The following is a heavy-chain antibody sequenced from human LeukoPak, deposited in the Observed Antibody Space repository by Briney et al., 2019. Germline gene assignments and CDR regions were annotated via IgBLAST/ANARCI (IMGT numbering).Heavy chain of an antibody. CDR3: ARDTSSAWYGLIDY. V-gene: IGHV3-7*01. J-gene: IGHJ4*02. CDR2: IKQDGSEK. Sequence: GGSLRLSCAASGFTFSSFWMGWVRQAPGKGLDWVATIKQDGSEKYSVDSVKGRFTISRDNAKNSLYLQMNSLRAEDTAVYFCARDTSSAWYGLIDYWGQGSLVTVSS. D-gene: IGHD6-19*01. CDR1: GFTFSSFW.